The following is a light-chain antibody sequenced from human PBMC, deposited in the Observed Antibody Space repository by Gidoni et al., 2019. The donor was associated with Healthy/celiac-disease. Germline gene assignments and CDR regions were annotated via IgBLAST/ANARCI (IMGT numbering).Light chain of an antibody. CDR1: QSISSW. J-gene: IGKJ3*01. Sequence: DIQMTQTPSTRSASVGDRVTIPCRASQSISSWLAWYQQKPGKAPKLLIYKASSLESGVPSRFSGSGSGTEFTLTISSLQPDDFATYYCQQYNSYGFTFGPGTKVDIK. CDR2: KAS. CDR3: QQYNSYGFT. V-gene: IGKV1-5*03.